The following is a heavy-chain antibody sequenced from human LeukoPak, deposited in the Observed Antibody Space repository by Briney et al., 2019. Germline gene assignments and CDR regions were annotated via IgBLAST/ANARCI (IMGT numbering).Heavy chain of an antibody. D-gene: IGHD6-13*01. J-gene: IGHJ4*02. CDR3: AKTRVGIAAADSFDY. V-gene: IGHV3-23*01. CDR1: GFIFRSYA. Sequence: GGSLRLSCAASGFIFRSYAMSWVRQAPGKGLEWVSAISGSGGSTYYADSVKGRFTISRDNSKNTLYLQMNSLRAEDTAVYYCAKTRVGIAAADSFDYWGQGTLVTVSS. CDR2: ISGSGGST.